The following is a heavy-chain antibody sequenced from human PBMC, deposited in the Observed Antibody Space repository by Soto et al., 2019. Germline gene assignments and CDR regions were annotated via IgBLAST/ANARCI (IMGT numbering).Heavy chain of an antibody. Sequence: EVQLVESGGGSVQPGGSLRLSCAASGFTFSDYYMDWVRQVPGKGLEWIGRTRNKANSYATEYVASVKGRFSISRDDSKDSMYLQMNSLKTEDTAVYYCARDTGGSYDYWGQGALVTVSS. CDR2: TRNKANSYAT. CDR3: ARDTGGSYDY. D-gene: IGHD1-26*01. J-gene: IGHJ4*02. V-gene: IGHV3-72*01. CDR1: GFTFSDYY.